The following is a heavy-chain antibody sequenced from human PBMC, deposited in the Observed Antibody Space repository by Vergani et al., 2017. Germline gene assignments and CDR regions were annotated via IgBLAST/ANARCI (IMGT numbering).Heavy chain of an antibody. Sequence: QLHLQESGPGLVKPSETLSLTCTVPGGSITSSSYYWGWIRQPPGKGLEWIGNICHSGGAYYNPSRKGRVTISVDTSKNQFSLEVTSVTAADTANYFCARNRGFILRYLHLALWGQGTLVTGSS. CDR3: ARNRGFILRYLHLAL. D-gene: IGHD3-9*01. CDR1: GGSITSSSYY. J-gene: IGHJ4*01. V-gene: IGHV4-39*01. CDR2: ICHSGGA.